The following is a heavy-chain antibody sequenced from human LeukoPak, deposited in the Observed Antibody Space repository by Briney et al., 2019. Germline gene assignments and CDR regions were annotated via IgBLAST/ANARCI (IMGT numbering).Heavy chain of an antibody. CDR1: GGSISSSSYY. D-gene: IGHD3-22*01. V-gene: IGHV4-39*01. J-gene: IGHJ3*02. Sequence: SETLSLTCTVSGGSISSSSYYWGWIRQPPGKGLEWIGSIYYSGSTYYNPSLKSRVTISVDTSKNQFSLKLSSVTAADTAVYYCARHRKDYYDSSGFGRACDIWGQGTMVTVSS. CDR2: IYYSGST. CDR3: ARHRKDYYDSSGFGRACDI.